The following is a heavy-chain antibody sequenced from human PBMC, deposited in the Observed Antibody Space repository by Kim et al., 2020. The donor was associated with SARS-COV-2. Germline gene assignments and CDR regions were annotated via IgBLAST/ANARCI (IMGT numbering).Heavy chain of an antibody. CDR2: ISGSGGST. D-gene: IGHD1-26*01. V-gene: IGHV3-23*01. Sequence: GGSLRLSCAASRFAFSSYAMSWVRQAPGKGLEWVSGISGSGGSTNYADSVKGRFTISRDNSRSTLYLQMNSLRAEDTAVYYCAKHSGSYLGQFDYWGQGTLVTVSS. CDR3: AKHSGSYLGQFDY. CDR1: RFAFSSYA. J-gene: IGHJ4*02.